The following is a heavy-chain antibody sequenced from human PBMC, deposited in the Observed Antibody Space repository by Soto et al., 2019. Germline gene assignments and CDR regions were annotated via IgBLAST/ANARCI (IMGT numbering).Heavy chain of an antibody. V-gene: IGHV3-30*18. Sequence: QVQLVESGGDVVQPGRSLRLSCAASGFTFSSYGMHWVRQAPGKGLEWVAVISHDGSNKNYADSVKGRFTISRDNSKNTXXLQRNSLSTEDTAVYYCAKRHYYGSGRNRSDALDIWGQGTMVAVSS. CDR2: ISHDGSNK. D-gene: IGHD3-10*01. CDR1: GFTFSSYG. J-gene: IGHJ3*02. CDR3: AKRHYYGSGRNRSDALDI.